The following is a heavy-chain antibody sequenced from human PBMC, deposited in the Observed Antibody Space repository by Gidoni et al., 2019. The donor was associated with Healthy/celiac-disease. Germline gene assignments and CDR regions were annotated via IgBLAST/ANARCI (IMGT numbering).Heavy chain of an antibody. D-gene: IGHD5-12*01. CDR3: ARESLEMATMSHYYYYGMDV. J-gene: IGHJ6*02. Sequence: QVQLQESGPGLVKPSQTLSLTCTVSGGSISSGGYYWSWIRQHPGKGLEWIGYIYYSGSTYYNPSLKSRVTISVDTSKNQFSLKLSSVTAADTAVYYCARESLEMATMSHYYYYGMDVWGQGTTVTVSS. CDR2: IYYSGST. V-gene: IGHV4-31*03. CDR1: GGSISSGGYY.